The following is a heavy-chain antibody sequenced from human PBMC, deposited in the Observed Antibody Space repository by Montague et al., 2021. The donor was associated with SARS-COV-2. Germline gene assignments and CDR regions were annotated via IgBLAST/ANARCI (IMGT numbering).Heavy chain of an antibody. CDR2: ITHGGST. CDR3: ARWISRLLGVDV. D-gene: IGHD3-10*01. Sequence: SETLSLTCAVYGGSFSGYYWTWIRQAPGKGLEWIGEITHGGSTTYNPSLESRVTISVDTSKKQFSLKLRSVTAADTAVYYCARWISRLLGVDVWGQGTLVTVSS. V-gene: IGHV4-34*01. J-gene: IGHJ4*02. CDR1: GGSFSGYY.